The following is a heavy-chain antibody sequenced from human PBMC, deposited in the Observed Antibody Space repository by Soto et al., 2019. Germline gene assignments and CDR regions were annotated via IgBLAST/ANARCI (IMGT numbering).Heavy chain of an antibody. J-gene: IGHJ4*02. CDR3: TRGYNNGWYFDS. D-gene: IGHD6-19*01. V-gene: IGHV1-46*03. CDR1: ADTFTSYY. CDR2: INPNGGST. Sequence: ASVKVSCKAPADTFTSYYIHWVRQAPGHGLEWMGIINPNGGSTRFAQTFQGRITMTTDTSTSTVYMELRSLKTEDTAVYFCTRGYNNGWYFDSWGQGALVTVSS.